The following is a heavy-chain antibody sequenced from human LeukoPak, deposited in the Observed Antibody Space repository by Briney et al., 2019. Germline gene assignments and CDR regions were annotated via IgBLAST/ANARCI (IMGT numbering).Heavy chain of an antibody. Sequence: ASVKVSCKASGYTFTSYDINWLRQATGQGPEWMGWMNPNSGATGYAQKFQGRVTMTRSTSINTAYMELSSLRSEDTAVYYCARDPNKSGSYYVGTLDYWGQGTLVTVSS. V-gene: IGHV1-8*01. D-gene: IGHD1-26*01. CDR1: GYTFTSYD. J-gene: IGHJ4*02. CDR3: ARDPNKSGSYYVGTLDY. CDR2: MNPNSGAT.